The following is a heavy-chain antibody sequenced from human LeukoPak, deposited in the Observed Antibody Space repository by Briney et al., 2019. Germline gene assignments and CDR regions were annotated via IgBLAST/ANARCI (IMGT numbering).Heavy chain of an antibody. V-gene: IGHV4-39*01. D-gene: IGHD3-22*01. Sequence: SETLSLTCTVSGGSISSSSYYWGWIRQPPGKGLDWIGSIYYSGSTHYNPSLKSRVTISVATSKNQFSLKLSSVTAADTAVYYCARRGRGKYYYDSSGYYFLDYWGQGTLVTVSS. CDR3: ARRGRGKYYYDSSGYYFLDY. CDR1: GGSISSSSYY. J-gene: IGHJ4*02. CDR2: IYYSGST.